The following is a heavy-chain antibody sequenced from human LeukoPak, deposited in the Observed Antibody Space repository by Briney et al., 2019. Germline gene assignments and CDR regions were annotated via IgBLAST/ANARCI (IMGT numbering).Heavy chain of an antibody. CDR3: ARVKWELPLYYYYGMDV. CDR1: GFPFRDYY. V-gene: IGHV3-11*01. CDR2: ISRSGDSL. D-gene: IGHD1-26*01. Sequence: GGSLRLSCAASGFPFRDYYMTWIRQAPGKGLEWISYISRSGDSLYYADSVEGRFTISRDNAKNSLFLQMNSLRAEDTAVYYCARVKWELPLYYYYGMDVWGQGTTVTVSS. J-gene: IGHJ6*02.